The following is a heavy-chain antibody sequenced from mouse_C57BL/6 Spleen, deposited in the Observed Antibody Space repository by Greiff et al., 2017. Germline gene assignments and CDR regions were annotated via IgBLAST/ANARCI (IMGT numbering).Heavy chain of an antibody. J-gene: IGHJ4*01. CDR2: IWSGGST. CDR3: ARKDYRYYYAMDY. V-gene: IGHV2-2*01. Sequence: QVHVKQSGPGLVQPSQSLSITCTVSGFSLTSYGVHWVRQSPGKGLEWLGVIWSGGSTDYNAAFISRLSISKDNSKSQVFFKMNSLQADDTAIYYCARKDYRYYYAMDYWGQGTSVTVSS. CDR1: GFSLTSYG. D-gene: IGHD2-14*01.